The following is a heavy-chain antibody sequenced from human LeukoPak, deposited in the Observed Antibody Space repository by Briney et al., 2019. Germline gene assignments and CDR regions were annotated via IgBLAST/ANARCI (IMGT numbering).Heavy chain of an antibody. J-gene: IGHJ4*02. D-gene: IGHD6-19*01. Sequence: SETLSLTCAVYGGSLNDYFWSWIRQSPGKGLEWIGEINQSGSTKYNPSLKSRVTISVDTSKNQFSLRLSSVTAADTAVYYCARDGVAGGFDYWGQGTLVTVSS. CDR1: GGSLNDYF. CDR3: ARDGVAGGFDY. CDR2: INQSGST. V-gene: IGHV4-34*01.